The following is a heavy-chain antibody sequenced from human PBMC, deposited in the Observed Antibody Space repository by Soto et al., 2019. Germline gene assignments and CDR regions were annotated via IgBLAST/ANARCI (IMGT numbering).Heavy chain of an antibody. D-gene: IGHD5-12*01. CDR3: ARHDYADRTFDL. Sequence: QVLLQEPGPEQVRPSETLSLTCIVSGGSVGSGAYYWSWIRQPPGSAREWIGYIQHSGDTNYNSSLKSRVTISVDRSRHRFSLKLTSVTAADTAFYYCARHDYADRTFDLWGQGTKVTVSS. CDR2: IQHSGDT. V-gene: IGHV4-61*08. J-gene: IGHJ3*01. CDR1: GGSVGSGAYY.